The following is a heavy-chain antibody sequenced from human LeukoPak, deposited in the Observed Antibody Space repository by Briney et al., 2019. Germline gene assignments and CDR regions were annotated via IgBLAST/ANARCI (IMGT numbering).Heavy chain of an antibody. CDR1: GGTFSSYA. Sequence: GASVKVSCKASGGTFSSYAISWVRQAPGQGLEWMGGIIPIFGTANYAQKFQGRVTITADESTSTAYMELSSLRSEDTAVYYCARGRNGPGDYYMDVWGKGTTVTVSS. D-gene: IGHD4-11*01. V-gene: IGHV1-69*13. CDR2: IIPIFGTA. J-gene: IGHJ6*03. CDR3: ARGRNGPGDYYMDV.